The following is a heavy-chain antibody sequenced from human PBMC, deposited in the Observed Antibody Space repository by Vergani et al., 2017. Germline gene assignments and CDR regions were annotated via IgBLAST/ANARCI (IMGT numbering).Heavy chain of an antibody. CDR2: ISYDGDRR. V-gene: IGHV3-30*18. Sequence: QVHLVESGGGVVQPGRSLTLSCVASGFSLRGHGMHWVRQAPGKGLEWVAMISYDGDRRDYGDFAKGRFTISRDSSKTVYLQMNSMRVEDTAMYFCAKDLSYSTAWPHFDSRVQGTLVTVSS. D-gene: IGHD4-11*01. CDR3: AKDLSYSTAWPHFDS. CDR1: GFSLRGHG. J-gene: IGHJ4*02.